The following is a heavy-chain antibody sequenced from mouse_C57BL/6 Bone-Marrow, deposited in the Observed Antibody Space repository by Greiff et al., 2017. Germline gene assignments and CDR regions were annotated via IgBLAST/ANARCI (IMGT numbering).Heavy chain of an antibody. J-gene: IGHJ1*03. CDR2: ISDGGSYT. Sequence: DVHLVESGGGLVKPGGSLKLSCAASGFTFSSYAMSWVRQTPEKRLEWVATISDGGSYTYYPDNVKGRFTISRDNAKNNLYLQMSHLKSEDTAMYYCARDHRWLLLWYFDVWGTGTTVTVSS. CDR3: ARDHRWLLLWYFDV. D-gene: IGHD2-3*01. CDR1: GFTFSSYA. V-gene: IGHV5-4*01.